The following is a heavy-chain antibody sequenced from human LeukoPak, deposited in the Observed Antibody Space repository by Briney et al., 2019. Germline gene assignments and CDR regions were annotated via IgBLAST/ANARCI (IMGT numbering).Heavy chain of an antibody. J-gene: IGHJ4*02. CDR1: GGSISSGSYY. CDR2: IYSSGDT. CDR3: AREDYYDSSGYYPFDV. V-gene: IGHV4-61*02. Sequence: SQTLSLTCTVSGGSISSGSYYWNWIRQPAGKGLEWVGRIYSSGDTDFTPSLKSRCTISVDTSKNQFSLKLSSVTAADTAVYYCAREDYYDSSGYYPFDVWGQGILVTVSS. D-gene: IGHD3-22*01.